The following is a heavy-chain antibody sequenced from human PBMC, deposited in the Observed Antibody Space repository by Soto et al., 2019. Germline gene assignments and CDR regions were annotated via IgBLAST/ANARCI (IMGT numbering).Heavy chain of an antibody. CDR3: AKSGGYNFNYYYGMDV. Sequence: GGSLRLSCAASGFTFSSYAMSWVRQAPGKGLEWVSAISGSGGSTYYADSVKGRFTISRDNSKNTLYLQMNSLRAEDTAVYYCAKSGGYNFNYYYGMDVWGQGTTVTVSS. V-gene: IGHV3-23*01. CDR2: ISGSGGST. CDR1: GFTFSSYA. D-gene: IGHD5-12*01. J-gene: IGHJ6*02.